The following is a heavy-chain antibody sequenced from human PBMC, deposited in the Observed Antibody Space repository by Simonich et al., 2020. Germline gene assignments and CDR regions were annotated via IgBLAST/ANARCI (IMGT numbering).Heavy chain of an antibody. CDR1: GFTVSSNY. CDR3: ARWTATGYYFDY. Sequence: EVQLVESGGGLIQPGGSLRLSCAASGFTVSSNYMSWVRQAPGNGLEWVSCIYSGGSTNYADSVKCRFTISRDNSKNTLYLQINSLRAEDTAVYYCARWTATGYYFDYWGQGTLVTVSS. D-gene: IGHD1-1*01. J-gene: IGHJ4*02. CDR2: IYSGGST. V-gene: IGHV3-53*01.